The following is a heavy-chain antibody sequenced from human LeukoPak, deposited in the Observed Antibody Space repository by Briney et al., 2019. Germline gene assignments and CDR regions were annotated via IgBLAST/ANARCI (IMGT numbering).Heavy chain of an antibody. CDR1: GFTFSSYN. Sequence: GGSLRLSCAASGFTFSSYNMNWVRQAPGKGLEWVSSISSSSNYIYYADSVKGRFTISRDSAKNSLYPQMNSLRAEDTAVYYCARGGYNYYDSSDYYYGLSDYWGQGTLVTVSS. D-gene: IGHD3-22*01. J-gene: IGHJ4*02. CDR3: ARGGYNYYDSSDYYYGLSDY. V-gene: IGHV3-21*06. CDR2: ISSSSNYI.